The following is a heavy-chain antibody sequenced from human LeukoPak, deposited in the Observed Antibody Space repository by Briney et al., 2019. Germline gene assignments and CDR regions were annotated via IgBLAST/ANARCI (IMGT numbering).Heavy chain of an antibody. CDR1: GYTFTSYY. J-gene: IGHJ6*03. Sequence: GASEKVSCKASGYTFTSYYMHWVRQAPGQGLEWMGIINPSGGSTSYAQKFQGRVTMTRDMSTSTVYMELSSLRSEDTAVYCCARDRGTVTTDYMDVWGKGTTVTVSS. V-gene: IGHV1-46*01. CDR2: INPSGGST. CDR3: ARDRGTVTTDYMDV. D-gene: IGHD4-11*01.